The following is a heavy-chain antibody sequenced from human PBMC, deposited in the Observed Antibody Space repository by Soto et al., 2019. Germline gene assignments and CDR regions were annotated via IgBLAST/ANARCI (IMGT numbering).Heavy chain of an antibody. CDR1: GGSISSYY. V-gene: IGHV4-59*01. CDR3: ARGPGVLRYFDWPRMDV. D-gene: IGHD3-9*01. J-gene: IGHJ6*02. Sequence: PSETLSLTCTFSGGSISSYYWSWIRQPPGKGLEWIGYIYYSGGTNYNPSLKSRVTISVDTSKNQFSLKLSSVTAADTAVYYCARGPGVLRYFDWPRMDVWGQGTTVNVSS. CDR2: IYYSGGT.